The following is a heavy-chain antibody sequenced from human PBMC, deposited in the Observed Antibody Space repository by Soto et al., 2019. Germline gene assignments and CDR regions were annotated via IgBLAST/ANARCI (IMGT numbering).Heavy chain of an antibody. V-gene: IGHV1-8*01. J-gene: IGHJ6*03. CDR1: GYTFSSCD. D-gene: IGHD2-2*01. CDR3: ARVHRVVVVPAAIWYYMDV. Sequence: ASVKVSCKASGYTFSSCDINWVRQATGQGLEWMGWMNPNSGNTGYAQKFQGRVTMTRNTSISTAYMELSSLRSEDTAVYYCARVHRVVVVPAAIWYYMDVWGKGTTVTVSS. CDR2: MNPNSGNT.